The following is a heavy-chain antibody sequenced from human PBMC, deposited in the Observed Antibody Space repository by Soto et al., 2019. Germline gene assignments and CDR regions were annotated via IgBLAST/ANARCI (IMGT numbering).Heavy chain of an antibody. Sequence: QINLIESDPTLVKPTQTLTLTCTFSGFSLSTSGAAVGWVRQPPGRALEWLALIYWDGDKRYNASLGNRLTNTKDTSMNQVVLTLTNIDPAETATYYCAHRATMTIFGLIIDNGIWFDPWGQGTRVIVSS. CDR2: IYWDGDK. CDR3: AHRATMTIFGLIIDNGIWFDP. V-gene: IGHV2-5*02. CDR1: GFSLSTSGAA. J-gene: IGHJ5*02. D-gene: IGHD3-3*01.